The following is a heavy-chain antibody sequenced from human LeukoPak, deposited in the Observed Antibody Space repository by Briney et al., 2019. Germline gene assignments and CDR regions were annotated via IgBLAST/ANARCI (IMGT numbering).Heavy chain of an antibody. CDR3: AKGVYIAAAQYGY. Sequence: SETLSLTCTVSGGSISSYYWSWIRQPPGKGLEWIGYIYYSGTTNYNPSLKSRVTISVDTSKNQFSLKLSSVTAADTAVYYCAKGVYIAAAQYGYWGQGTLVTVSS. J-gene: IGHJ4*02. D-gene: IGHD6-13*01. CDR1: GGSISSYY. CDR2: IYYSGTT. V-gene: IGHV4-59*01.